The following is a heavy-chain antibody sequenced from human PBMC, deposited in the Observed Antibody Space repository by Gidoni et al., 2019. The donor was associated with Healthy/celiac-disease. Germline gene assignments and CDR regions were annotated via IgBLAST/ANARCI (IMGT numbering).Heavy chain of an antibody. D-gene: IGHD5-12*01. CDR3: AKDGVEMATNSPDY. CDR1: GFTFSSYA. J-gene: IGHJ4*02. V-gene: IGHV3-23*01. Sequence: EVQLLESGGGLVQPGGSLRLSWAASGFTFSSYAMSWVRQAPGKGLWWVSAISGSGGITYYADSVKGRFTISRDNSKNTLYLQMNSLRAEDTAVYYCAKDGVEMATNSPDYWGQGTLVTVSS. CDR2: ISGSGGIT.